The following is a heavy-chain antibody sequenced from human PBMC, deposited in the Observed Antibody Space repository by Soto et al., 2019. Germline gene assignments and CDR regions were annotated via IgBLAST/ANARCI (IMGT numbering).Heavy chain of an antibody. Sequence: ASVKVSCKASGYTFTSYYMHWVRQAPGQGLEWMGIINPSGGSTSYAQKFQGRVTMTRDTSTSTVYMELSSLRAEDTAVYYCARSGSGSYTESPFDYWGQGTLVTVSS. J-gene: IGHJ4*02. D-gene: IGHD3-10*01. CDR2: INPSGGST. V-gene: IGHV1-46*01. CDR1: GYTFTSYY. CDR3: ARSGSGSYTESPFDY.